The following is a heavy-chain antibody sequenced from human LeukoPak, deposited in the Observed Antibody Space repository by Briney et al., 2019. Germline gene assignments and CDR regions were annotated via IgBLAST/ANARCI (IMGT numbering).Heavy chain of an antibody. CDR3: ATPYYYGSGSYYYRY. D-gene: IGHD3-10*01. CDR1: GGSISSYY. V-gene: IGHV4-34*01. CDR2: INHSGST. J-gene: IGHJ4*02. Sequence: SETLSLTCTVSGGSISSYYWSRIRQPPGKGLEWIGEINHSGSTNYNPSLKSRVTISVDTSKNQFSLKLSSVTAADTAVYYCATPYYYGSGSYYYRYWGQGTLVTVSS.